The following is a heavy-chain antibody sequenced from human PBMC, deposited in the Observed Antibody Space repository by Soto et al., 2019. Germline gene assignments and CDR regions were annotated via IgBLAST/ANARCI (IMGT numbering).Heavy chain of an antibody. V-gene: IGHV1-2*04. J-gene: IGHJ6*02. CDR3: ARAKSGYSYGYYYYYGMDV. D-gene: IGHD5-18*01. Sequence: ASVKVSCKASGYSFTDYHIHWVRQAPGQGLEWLGRINPKSGGTSTAQKFQGWVTMTTDTSISTASMELTRLTSEDTAVYYCARAKSGYSYGYYYYYGMDVWGQGTTVTVSS. CDR2: INPKSGGT. CDR1: GYSFTDYH.